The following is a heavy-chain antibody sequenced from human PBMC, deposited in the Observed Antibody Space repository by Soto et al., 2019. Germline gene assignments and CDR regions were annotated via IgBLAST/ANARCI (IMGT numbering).Heavy chain of an antibody. D-gene: IGHD3-22*01. CDR2: IIHSGTT. CDR3: ARRKFYDSRGWVFDY. CDR1: GGSFNGYY. J-gene: IGHJ4*02. V-gene: IGHV4-34*12. Sequence: QVQLQQWGAGLLKPSETLSLTCAVYGGSFNGYYWSWIRQPPEKGLEWIGEIIHSGTTNYNPSLKSRVTISLDTSKNQFSLKLSSVTAADTAAYYCARRKFYDSRGWVFDYWGQGTLVTVSS.